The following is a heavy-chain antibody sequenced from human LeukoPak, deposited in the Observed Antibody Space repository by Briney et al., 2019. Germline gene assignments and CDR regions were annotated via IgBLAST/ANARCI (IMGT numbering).Heavy chain of an antibody. V-gene: IGHV3-66*02. CDR2: ISDGTTFSDRRTT. Sequence: QPGESLRLSCAASGFTVSSNYMGWVRQAPGKGLEWVSVISDGTTFSDRRTTYYTDSVKGRFTISRDNSRNTLYLQMHSPRADDTAFYYAARSGGYLHRRWGNWGQGTLVSV. J-gene: IGHJ4*02. CDR1: GFTVSSNY. CDR3: ARSGGYLHRRWGN. D-gene: IGHD2-2*03.